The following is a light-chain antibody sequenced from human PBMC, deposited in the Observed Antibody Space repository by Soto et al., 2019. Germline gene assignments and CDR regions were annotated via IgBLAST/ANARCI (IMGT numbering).Light chain of an antibody. CDR3: QQYDNLPPYT. J-gene: IGKJ2*01. Sequence: DIQMTQSPSSLSASVGDRVTITCQASQDISNYLNWYQQKPGKAPKLLIYDASNLQTGVPSRFSGSGSETYFTFTISSLQPEDIATYYCQQYDNLPPYTFVQGTKLEIK. CDR2: DAS. CDR1: QDISNY. V-gene: IGKV1-33*01.